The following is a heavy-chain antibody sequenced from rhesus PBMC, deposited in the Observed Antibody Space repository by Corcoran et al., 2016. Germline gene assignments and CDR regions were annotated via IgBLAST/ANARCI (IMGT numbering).Heavy chain of an antibody. CDR3: ASLFEAGAC. CDR2: ISGSGGST. V-gene: IGHV4-173*01. J-gene: IGHJ4*01. CDR1: GCSIRSNS. D-gene: IGHD3-34*01. Sequence: QLQLQESGPGLVKPSSTLSLTCAVSGCSIRSNSWRWIRQPPGKGLEGLGRISGSGGSTNSHPSHKSRVTHSTDTSRNQFSLKLGSVTAADAAVYYCASLFEAGACWGQGVLVTVSS.